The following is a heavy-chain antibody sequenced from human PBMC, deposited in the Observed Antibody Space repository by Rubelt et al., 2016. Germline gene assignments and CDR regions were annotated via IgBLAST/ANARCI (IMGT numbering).Heavy chain of an antibody. J-gene: IGHJ4*02. Sequence: EVQLLESGGGLVQPGGSLGLSCEASGFTFGSNALSWVGKAPGKGLEWASAIGGSGGSTYYADSVKGRFTISRDNSKNTLYLQMNSLRAEDTAVYYCAKGTGPRRGGTDYWGQGTLVTVSP. D-gene: IGHD3/OR15-3a*01. CDR3: AKGTGPRRGGTDY. V-gene: IGHV3-23*01. CDR2: IGGSGGST. CDR1: GFTFGSNA.